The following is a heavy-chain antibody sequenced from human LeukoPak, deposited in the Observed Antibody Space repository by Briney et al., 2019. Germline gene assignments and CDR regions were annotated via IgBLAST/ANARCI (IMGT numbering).Heavy chain of an antibody. CDR3: ARRPTTVTPFDY. J-gene: IGHJ4*02. CDR2: IYHFGST. Sequence: PSETLSLTCAVSGGSISSETWWIWVRPPPGKGLEWIGEIYHFGSTNYNPSLESRVTISLDESKNQFSLKLTSVTAADTAVYYCARRPTTVTPFDYLGQGTLVTVSS. V-gene: IGHV4-4*02. D-gene: IGHD4-17*01. CDR1: GGSISSETW.